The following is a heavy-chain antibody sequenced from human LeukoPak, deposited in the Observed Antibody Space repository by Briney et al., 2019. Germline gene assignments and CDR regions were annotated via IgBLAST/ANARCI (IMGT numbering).Heavy chain of an antibody. CDR2: ISWNSGDI. Sequence: CLRLSCAAPRFSFGGYALHSVRPAPQKGLEWVAIISWNSGDIVHADSVKGRFTISRDNAKNSLYLQMDSLRTEDTALYYCVKSGGYGTASRYLDLWGRGTLVTVCS. CDR3: VKSGGYGTASRYLDL. D-gene: IGHD3-22*01. V-gene: IGHV3-9*01. CDR1: RFSFGGYA. J-gene: IGHJ2*01.